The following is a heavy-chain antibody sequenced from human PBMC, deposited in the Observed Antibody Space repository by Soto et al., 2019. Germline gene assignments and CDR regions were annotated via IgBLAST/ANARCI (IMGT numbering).Heavy chain of an antibody. CDR3: ARLYSSSWYYDYYYYYLDV. D-gene: IGHD6-13*01. CDR2: MNPNSGNT. V-gene: IGHV1-8*01. J-gene: IGHJ6*03. Sequence: QVQLVQSGAEVKKPGASVNVSCKASGYTLTSYDINWVRQATGQGLEWMGWMNPNSGNTGYAQKFPGRVTMTRNTSISTAYLGLSSLRSEDPAVYYCARLYSSSWYYDYYYYYLDVWCKGTTVTVSS. CDR1: GYTLTSYD.